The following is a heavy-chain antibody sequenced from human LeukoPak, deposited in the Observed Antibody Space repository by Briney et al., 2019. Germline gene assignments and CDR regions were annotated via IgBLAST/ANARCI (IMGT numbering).Heavy chain of an antibody. J-gene: IGHJ4*02. V-gene: IGHV1-69*05. Sequence: ASVKVSCKASGYTFTSYYMHWVRQAPGQGLEWMGGIIPIFGTANYAQKFQGRVTITTDESTSTAYMELSSLRSEDTAVYYCARDSKSRDGYTFDYWGQGTLVTVSS. CDR2: IIPIFGTA. CDR3: ARDSKSRDGYTFDY. D-gene: IGHD5-24*01. CDR1: GYTFTSYY.